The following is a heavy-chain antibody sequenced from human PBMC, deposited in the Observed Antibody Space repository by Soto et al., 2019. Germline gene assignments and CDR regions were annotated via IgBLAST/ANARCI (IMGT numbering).Heavy chain of an antibody. CDR1: GGSFSGFY. V-gene: IGHV4-34*01. J-gene: IGHJ4*01. Sequence: PSETLSLTCVVSGGSFSGFYLMRIRQAPGRGLEWIGEITHRGNTTYNPSLRSRLDISKDTPNSHFSLTLTSVTAADTAVYFCSLLTLYFSNGAYLPLDYWGQGSLVTVYS. D-gene: IGHD2-8*01. CDR3: SLLTLYFSNGAYLPLDY. CDR2: ITHRGNT.